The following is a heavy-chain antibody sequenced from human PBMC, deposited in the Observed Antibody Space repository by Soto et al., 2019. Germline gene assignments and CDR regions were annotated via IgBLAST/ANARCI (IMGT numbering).Heavy chain of an antibody. V-gene: IGHV1-2*02. D-gene: IGHD6-19*01. Sequence: ASVKVSCKASGYTFTGYYMHWVRQAPGQGLEWMGWINPNSGGTNYAQKFQGRVTMTRDMSISTAYMELSRLRSDDTAVYYCARDLGSPIAVAGTYYYYGMDVWGQGTTVTVSS. J-gene: IGHJ6*02. CDR1: GYTFTGYY. CDR2: INPNSGGT. CDR3: ARDLGSPIAVAGTYYYYGMDV.